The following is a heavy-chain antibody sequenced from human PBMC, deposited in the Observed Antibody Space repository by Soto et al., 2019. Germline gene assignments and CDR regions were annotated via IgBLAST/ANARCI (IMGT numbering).Heavy chain of an antibody. V-gene: IGHV4-30-2*01. CDR3: AREPPFGR. CDR2: IYHSGST. D-gene: IGHD3-3*01. Sequence: SETLSLNCAVSGGSISSGGYSWSWIRQPPGKGLEWIGYIYHSGSTYYNPSLKSRVTISVDRSKNQFSLKLSSVTAADTAVYYCAREPPFGRWGQGTLVTVSS. J-gene: IGHJ4*02. CDR1: GGSISSGGYS.